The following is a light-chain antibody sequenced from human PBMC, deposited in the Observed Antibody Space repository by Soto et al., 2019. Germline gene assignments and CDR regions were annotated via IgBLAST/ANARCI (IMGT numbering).Light chain of an antibody. CDR2: EGT. Sequence: QSALTQPASVSGSPGQSITISCSGTTSDVGGYNLVSWYQQHTAEAPKLLIYEGTQRPSGVSSRFSGSKSGNTASLTISGLQAEDEAEYYCCSTGSDITYVCGTGTKVTVL. V-gene: IGLV2-14*02. J-gene: IGLJ1*01. CDR3: CSTGSDITYV. CDR1: TSDVGGYNL.